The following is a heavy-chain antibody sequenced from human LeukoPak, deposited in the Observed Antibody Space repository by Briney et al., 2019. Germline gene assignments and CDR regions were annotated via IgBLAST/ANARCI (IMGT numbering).Heavy chain of an antibody. V-gene: IGHV4-59*01. J-gene: IGHJ5*02. CDR3: ARAVDSRSWYRWFDP. D-gene: IGHD6-13*01. CDR2: IYYSGST. Sequence: PSETLSLTCTVSGGSISSYYWSWIRQPPVKGLEWIGYIYYSGSTNYNPSLKSRVTISVDTSKNQFSLKLSSVTAADTAVYYCARAVDSRSWYRWFDPWGQGTLVIVSS. CDR1: GGSISSYY.